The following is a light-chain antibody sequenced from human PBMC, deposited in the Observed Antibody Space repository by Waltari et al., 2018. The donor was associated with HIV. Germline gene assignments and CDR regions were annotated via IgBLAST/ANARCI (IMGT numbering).Light chain of an antibody. J-gene: IGLJ2*01. CDR3: SSYTSSDTVV. CDR1: SSDVGGYNA. CDR2: EVS. V-gene: IGLV2-14*01. Sequence: QSALTQPASVSGSPGQSISISCTGTSSDVGGYNAVSWYQQHPAKAPKLVILEVSNRPSVVSNRFSGSKSGNSASLTISGLQAEDEAYYYCSSYTSSDTVVFGGGTKVTVL.